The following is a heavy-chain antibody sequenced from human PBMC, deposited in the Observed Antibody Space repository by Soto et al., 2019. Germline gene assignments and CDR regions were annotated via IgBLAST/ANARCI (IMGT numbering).Heavy chain of an antibody. Sequence: QVQLVQSGGEVKRPGASVKVSCKTSGYTFSNYGITWVRQAPGQPLEWLGWISLYSDGTNYAQKFQGRVSMTTDTSTTTAYMELRSLRSDDTAVYYCARMASFGTLNWFDPWGQGTLVTVSS. D-gene: IGHD3-16*01. CDR1: GYTFSNYG. CDR2: ISLYSDGT. V-gene: IGHV1-18*01. CDR3: ARMASFGTLNWFDP. J-gene: IGHJ5*02.